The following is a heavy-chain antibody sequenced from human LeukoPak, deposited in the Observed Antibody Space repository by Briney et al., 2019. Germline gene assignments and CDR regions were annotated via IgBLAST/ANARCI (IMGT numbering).Heavy chain of an antibody. V-gene: IGHV3-74*03. D-gene: IGHD1-1*01. CDR3: VKDHTGKEDK. CDR2: IDPYETPTTT. Sequence: PGGSLRLSCAASGFTFSSFWMHWVRQVPGKGLVWVSRIDPYETPTTTTYADSVRGRFTISRDNAKNTLYLQMNSLRVEDTAVYYCVKDHTGKEDKWGQGTLVTVSS. J-gene: IGHJ4*02. CDR1: GFTFSSFW.